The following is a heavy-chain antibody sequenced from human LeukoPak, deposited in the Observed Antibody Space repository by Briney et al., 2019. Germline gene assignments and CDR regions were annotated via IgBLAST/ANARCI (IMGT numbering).Heavy chain of an antibody. J-gene: IGHJ6*02. D-gene: IGHD3-22*01. Sequence: GASVKVSCKASGGTFSSYAISWVRQAPGQGLEWMGRIIPILGIANYAQKFQGRVTITADKPTSTAYMELCRLRSEDTAVYYCARGYRLNDSSGYYRFPSYGMYVWGQGTTVTVSS. V-gene: IGHV1-69*04. CDR2: IIPILGIA. CDR1: GGTFSSYA. CDR3: ARGYRLNDSSGYYRFPSYGMYV.